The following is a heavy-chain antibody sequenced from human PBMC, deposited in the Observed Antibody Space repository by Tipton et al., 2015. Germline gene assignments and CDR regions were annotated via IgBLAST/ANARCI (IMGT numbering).Heavy chain of an antibody. V-gene: IGHV4-59*11. D-gene: IGHD6-6*01. CDR3: ARGELGDFDS. CDR1: GYFISSGHF. J-gene: IGHJ4*02. CDR2: IQYSGST. Sequence: QLVQSGAEVKPSETLSLTCGVSGYFISSGHFWGWVRQPPGKELEWIGYIQYSGSTNYNPSLKSRVTISVDTSKTQFSLKMSSVTASDTAVYYCARGELGDFDSWGQGTLVTVSS.